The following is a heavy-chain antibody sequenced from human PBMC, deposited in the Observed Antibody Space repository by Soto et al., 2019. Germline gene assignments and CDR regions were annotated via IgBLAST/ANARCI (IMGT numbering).Heavy chain of an antibody. D-gene: IGHD2-21*02. CDR3: ATHIVVVTAMNAFDI. J-gene: IGHJ3*02. Sequence: QVQLVQSGAEVKKPGASVKVSCKASGYTFTSYYMHWVRQAPGQGLEWMGIINPSGGSTSYSQKFQGRVTMTRDTSTSTVYMELSSLSSEDTAVYYCATHIVVVTAMNAFDIWGQGTMVTVSS. V-gene: IGHV1-46*01. CDR1: GYTFTSYY. CDR2: INPSGGST.